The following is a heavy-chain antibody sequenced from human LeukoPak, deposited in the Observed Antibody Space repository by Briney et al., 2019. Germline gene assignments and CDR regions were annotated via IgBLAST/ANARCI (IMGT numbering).Heavy chain of an antibody. CDR2: IYYSGST. D-gene: IGHD5-24*01. CDR1: GGSISSYY. J-gene: IGHJ5*02. V-gene: IGHV4-59*01. CDR3: ARVRDGYNLVKLFDP. Sequence: SETLSLTCTVSGGSISSYYWSWLRQPPGKGLEWIGYIYYSGSTNYNPSLKSRVTISVDTSKNQFSLKLSSVTAADTAVYYCARVRDGYNLVKLFDPWGQGTLVTVSS.